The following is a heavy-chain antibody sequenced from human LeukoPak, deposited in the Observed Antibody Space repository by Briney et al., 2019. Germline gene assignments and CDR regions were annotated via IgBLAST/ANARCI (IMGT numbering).Heavy chain of an antibody. CDR2: IHYTGHT. D-gene: IGHD5-12*01. CDR1: GGSTRFYY. CDR3: ARHLGGHSGYDEDYDYYYGMDV. J-gene: IGHJ6*02. Sequence: SETLSLTCSVSGGSTRFYYWSWIRQPPGKGLEWIGYIHYTGHTNYNPSLKSRVTISLDTSKNQFSLKLTSVTAADTAVYYCARHLGGHSGYDEDYDYYYGMDVWGQGTTVSVSS. V-gene: IGHV4-59*08.